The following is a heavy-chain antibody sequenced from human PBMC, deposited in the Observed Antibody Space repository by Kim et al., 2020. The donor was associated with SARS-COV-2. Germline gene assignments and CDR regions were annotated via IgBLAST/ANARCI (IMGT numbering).Heavy chain of an antibody. CDR2: FDPEDGKT. V-gene: IGHV1-24*01. Sequence: ASVKVSCKVSGYTLIELSLYWVRQAPGKGLEWMGGFDPEDGKTIYAQKFQGRVTMTEDTSTDTAYMELSSPRSEDTAFYYCATAAVAGTPDWFDPWGQGTLVTVSS. CDR1: GYTLIELS. J-gene: IGHJ5*02. CDR3: ATAAVAGTPDWFDP. D-gene: IGHD6-19*01.